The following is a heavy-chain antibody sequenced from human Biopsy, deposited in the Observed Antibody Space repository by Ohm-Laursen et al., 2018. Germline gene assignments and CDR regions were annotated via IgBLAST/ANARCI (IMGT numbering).Heavy chain of an antibody. J-gene: IGHJ6*02. CDR2: ISFDGSDQ. CDR3: VKDRGAAGTDYYYGMDV. Sequence: SSLRLSCAASRFTFSTYGMHWVRQAPGKGLEWVAVISFDGSDQKYADSVKGRFTISRDNSKNTLYLQMNSLRAKDTAVFYCVKDRGAAGTDYYYGMDVWGQGTTVTVSS. CDR1: RFTFSTYG. D-gene: IGHD6-13*01. V-gene: IGHV3-30*18.